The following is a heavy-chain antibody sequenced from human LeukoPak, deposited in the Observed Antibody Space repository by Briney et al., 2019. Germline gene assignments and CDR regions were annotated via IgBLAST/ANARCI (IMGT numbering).Heavy chain of an antibody. J-gene: IGHJ5*02. Sequence: GESLKISCKGSGYSFTSYWISWVRQMPGKGLEWMGRIDPSDSYTNYSPSFQGHVTISADKSISTAYLQWSSLKASDTAMYYCARSDCSSTSCYRMSWFDPWGQGTLATVSS. CDR3: ARSDCSSTSCYRMSWFDP. V-gene: IGHV5-10-1*01. CDR1: GYSFTSYW. D-gene: IGHD2-2*02. CDR2: IDPSDSYT.